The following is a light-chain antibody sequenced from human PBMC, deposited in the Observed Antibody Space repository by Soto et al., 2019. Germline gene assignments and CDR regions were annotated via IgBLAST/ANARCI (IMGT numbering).Light chain of an antibody. V-gene: IGLV2-14*01. Sequence: QSALTQPASVSGSPGQSITISCTGTSSDVGGYNYVSWYQQHPGKAPKLMIYDVSNRLSGVSNRFSGSKSGNTASLTISGLQADDEADYYCSSITSSSTVVFGGGTKLTVL. CDR1: SSDVGGYNY. J-gene: IGLJ2*01. CDR2: DVS. CDR3: SSITSSSTVV.